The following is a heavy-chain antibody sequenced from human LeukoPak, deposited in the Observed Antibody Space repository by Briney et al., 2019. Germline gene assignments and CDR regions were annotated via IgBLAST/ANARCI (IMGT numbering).Heavy chain of an antibody. Sequence: SKTLSLTCAVYGGSFSGYYWGWIRQPPGKGLEWIGEINHSGSTNYNPSLKSRVTISVDTSKNQFSLKLSSVTAADTAVYYCCSYGLDAFDIWGQGTMVTVSS. CDR2: INHSGST. D-gene: IGHD2-15*01. V-gene: IGHV4-34*01. CDR1: GGSFSGYY. J-gene: IGHJ3*02. CDR3: CSYGLDAFDI.